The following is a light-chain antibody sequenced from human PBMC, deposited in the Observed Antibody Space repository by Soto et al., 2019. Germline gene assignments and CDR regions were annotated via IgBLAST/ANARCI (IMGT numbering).Light chain of an antibody. Sequence: EIVLTQSPGTLSLSPGERATLSCRASQSVSSSYLAWYQQKPGQAPRLLIYGASSRATGIPDRFSGSGSGTDFTLTISRLEPEDFAVYYCQQYGRAFGQGTRLEMK. V-gene: IGKV3-20*01. J-gene: IGKJ5*01. CDR3: QQYGRA. CDR2: GAS. CDR1: QSVSSSY.